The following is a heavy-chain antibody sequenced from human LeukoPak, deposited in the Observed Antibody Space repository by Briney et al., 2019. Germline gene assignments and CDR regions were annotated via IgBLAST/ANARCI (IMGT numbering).Heavy chain of an antibody. CDR1: GYTFTCYY. CDR2: INPNSGGT. J-gene: IGHJ4*02. D-gene: IGHD1-26*01. V-gene: IGHV1-2*02. Sequence: ASVKVSCKASGYTFTCYYMHWVRQAPGQGLEWMGWINPNSGGTNYAQKFQGRVTMTRDTSISTAYMELSRLRSDDTAVYYCARFLVGADRTFDYWGQGTLVTVSS. CDR3: ARFLVGADRTFDY.